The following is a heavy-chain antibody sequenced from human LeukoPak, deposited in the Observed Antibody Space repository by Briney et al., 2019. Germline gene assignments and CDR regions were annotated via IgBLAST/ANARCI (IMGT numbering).Heavy chain of an antibody. D-gene: IGHD4-17*01. CDR3: AKDKTDYGDYSYYFDY. J-gene: IGHJ4*02. V-gene: IGHV3-30*02. CDR1: GFTFSSYG. Sequence: GGSLRLSCAASGFTFSSYGMHWVRQAPGKGLEWVAFIRYDGSNKYYADSVKGRFTISRDNSKNTLYLQMNSLRAEDTAVYYCAKDKTDYGDYSYYFDYWGQGTLVTVSS. CDR2: IRYDGSNK.